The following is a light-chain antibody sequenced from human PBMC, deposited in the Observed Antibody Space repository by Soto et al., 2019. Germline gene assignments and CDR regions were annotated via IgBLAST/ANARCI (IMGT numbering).Light chain of an antibody. CDR3: QVWDSDTDHLV. CDR2: DDD. V-gene: IGLV3-21*02. Sequence: SYVLTQPPSVSLAPGQTATIPCGGNKIGSKAVNWYQQKPGLAPVLVIYDDDARPSGVPERFSGSNSGNTATLTISRVEAGDDADYYCQVWDSDTDHLVFGGGTKVTVL. J-gene: IGLJ2*01. CDR1: KIGSKA.